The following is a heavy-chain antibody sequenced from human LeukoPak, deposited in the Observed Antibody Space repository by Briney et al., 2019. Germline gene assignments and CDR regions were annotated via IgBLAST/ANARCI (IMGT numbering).Heavy chain of an antibody. CDR3: ARITSVTRLVGWYFDL. J-gene: IGHJ2*01. V-gene: IGHV4-59*08. CDR1: GGSISSYY. Sequence: KASETLSLTCTVSGGSISSYYWSWIRQPPGKGLEWIGYIYYSGSTNYNPSLKSRVTISVDTSKNQFSLKLSSVTAADTAVYYCARITSVTRLVGWYFDLWGRGTLVTVSS. CDR2: IYYSGST. D-gene: IGHD4-23*01.